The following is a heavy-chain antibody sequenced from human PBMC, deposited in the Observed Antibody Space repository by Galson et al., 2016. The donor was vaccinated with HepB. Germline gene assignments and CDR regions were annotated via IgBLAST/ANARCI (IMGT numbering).Heavy chain of an antibody. CDR2: IYTSGST. V-gene: IGHV4-61*02. CDR1: GGSINSGSYY. J-gene: IGHJ6*03. CDR3: AREQYGDYPYYNFYFMDV. Sequence: TLSLTCTVSGGSINSGSYYWSWIRQPAGKGLEWIGRIYTSGSTNYNPSLKGRVTMSVGTSKIQFPLKLSSVTAADTAVYYCAREQYGDYPYYNFYFMDVWGKGTTVTVSS. D-gene: IGHD4-17*01.